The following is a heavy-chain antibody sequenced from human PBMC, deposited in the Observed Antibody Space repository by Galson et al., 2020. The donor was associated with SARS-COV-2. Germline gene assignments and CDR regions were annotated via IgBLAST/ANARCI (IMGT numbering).Heavy chain of an antibody. D-gene: IGHD1-26*01. V-gene: IGHV1-3*01. J-gene: IGHJ4*02. CDR1: GYTFVSEG. CDR2: INAGNGYT. Sequence: ASVKVSCKASGYTFVSEGIHWVRQAPGQRLEWMGWINAGNGYTKYSQKFQGRVTMIRDTSASTAYVELSSLRSEDTAVYYCARVRGVGATFDYWGQGTLVTVSS. CDR3: ARVRGVGATFDY.